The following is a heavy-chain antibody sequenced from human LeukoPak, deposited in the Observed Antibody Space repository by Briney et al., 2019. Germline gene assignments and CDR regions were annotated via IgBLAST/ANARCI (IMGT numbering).Heavy chain of an antibody. CDR1: GGSISSYY. V-gene: IGHV4-59*01. D-gene: IGHD6-19*01. CDR2: IYYSGST. CDR3: ARALEPGIAVAGTFDY. J-gene: IGHJ4*02. Sequence: SETLSLTCTVSGGSISSYYWSWIRQPPGKGLEWIGYIYYSGSTNYNPSLKSRVTISVDTSKNQFSLKLSSVTAADTAVYYCARALEPGIAVAGTFDYWGQGTLVTVSS.